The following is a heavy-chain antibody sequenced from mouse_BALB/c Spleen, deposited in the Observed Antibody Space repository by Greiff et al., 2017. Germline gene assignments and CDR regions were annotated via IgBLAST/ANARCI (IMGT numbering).Heavy chain of an antibody. D-gene: IGHD1-1*01. V-gene: IGHV1-18*01. CDR1: GYTFTEYT. CDR2: INPNNGGT. CDR3: ARPITTVVPGGWFAY. J-gene: IGHJ3*01. Sequence: SGPELVKPGASVKISCKTSGYTFTEYTMHWVKQSHGKSLEWIGGINPNNGGTSYNQKFKGKATLTVDKSSSTAYMELRSLTSEDSAVYYCARPITTVVPGGWFAYWGQGTLVTVSA.